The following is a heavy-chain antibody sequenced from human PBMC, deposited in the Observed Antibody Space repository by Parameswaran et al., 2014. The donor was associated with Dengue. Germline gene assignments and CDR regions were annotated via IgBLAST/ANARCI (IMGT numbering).Heavy chain of an antibody. J-gene: IGHJ4*02. CDR3: AKDFSDIQWSYDY. Sequence: VRQAPGKGLEWVSAISGSGAKIDYADSVRGRFIISRDNSKNTLHLQMNSLRVEDTAIYYCAKDFSDIQWSYDYWGQGTLVHRLL. V-gene: IGHV3-23*01. CDR2: ISGSGAKI. D-gene: IGHD2-15*01.